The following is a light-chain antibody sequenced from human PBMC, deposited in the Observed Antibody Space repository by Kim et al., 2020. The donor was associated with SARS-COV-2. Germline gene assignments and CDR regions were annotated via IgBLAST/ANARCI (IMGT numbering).Light chain of an antibody. CDR1: SGSSASNY. Sequence: GKTVTMSCTRSSGSSASNYVQWYQQRPGSAPTTVIYEDNQRPSGVPDRFSGSIESTSNSASLTISGLKTEDEADYYCQSYDSTSVVFGGGTQLTVL. CDR2: EDN. CDR3: QSYDSTSVV. V-gene: IGLV6-57*03. J-gene: IGLJ2*01.